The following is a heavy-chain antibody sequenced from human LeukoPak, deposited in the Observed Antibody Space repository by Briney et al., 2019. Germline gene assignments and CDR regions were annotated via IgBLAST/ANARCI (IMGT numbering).Heavy chain of an antibody. Sequence: ASVKVSCKASGYTFTGYYMHWVRQAPGQGLEWMGRINPNSDGTNYAQKFQGRVTMTRDTSISTAYMELSRLRSDDTAVYYCAREGSVWGSYVDYWGQGTLVTVSS. CDR2: INPNSDGT. D-gene: IGHD3-16*01. J-gene: IGHJ4*02. CDR1: GYTFTGYY. V-gene: IGHV1-2*06. CDR3: AREGSVWGSYVDY.